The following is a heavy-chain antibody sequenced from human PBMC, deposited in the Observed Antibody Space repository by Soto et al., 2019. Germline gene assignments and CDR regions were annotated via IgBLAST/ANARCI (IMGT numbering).Heavy chain of an antibody. CDR3: ARDRGPSSGYYPYWFNP. D-gene: IGHD3-22*01. J-gene: IGHJ5*02. V-gene: IGHV1-69*12. Sequence: QVQLVQSGAEVKKPGSSVKVSCKASGGTFSSYAITWVRQAPGQGLEWMGGIIPIFGTANYAQKFQGRVTITEDESTIASYRELRSLRSEDTAVYYCARDRGPSSGYYPYWFNPWGQGTLVTVSS. CDR1: GGTFSSYA. CDR2: IIPIFGTA.